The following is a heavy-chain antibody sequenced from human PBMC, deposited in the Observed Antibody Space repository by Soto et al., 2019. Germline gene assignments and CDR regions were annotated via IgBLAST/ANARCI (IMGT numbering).Heavy chain of an antibody. CDR1: GGTFSSYS. CDR2: VIPILGMA. J-gene: IGHJ5*02. V-gene: IGHV1-69*02. CDR3: ARGGAVVVPGAVDRHNWVDP. Sequence: QVQLVQSGAEVKKPGSSAKVSCEASGGTFSSYSFSWVRQAPGQGLEWMGRVIPILGMANYAQKFQGRGTITTDKTTSTVYMEMSSLRSEDTAVYYCARGGAVVVPGAVDRHNWVDPWGQGTLVTVSS. D-gene: IGHD2-2*01.